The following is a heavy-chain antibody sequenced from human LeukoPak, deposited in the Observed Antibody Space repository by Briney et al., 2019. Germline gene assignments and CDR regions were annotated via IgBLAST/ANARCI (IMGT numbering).Heavy chain of an antibody. J-gene: IGHJ4*02. D-gene: IGHD2-15*01. Sequence: ASVKVSCKASGYTFTSYAMNWVRQAPGQGLEWMGWINTNTGNPTYAQGLTGRFVFSLDTSVSTAYLQISSLRAEDTAVYYCAIWYCSGGRCYSNARTFDYWGQGTRVSVSS. V-gene: IGHV7-4-1*02. CDR2: INTNTGNP. CDR3: AIWYCSGGRCYSNARTFDY. CDR1: GYTFTSYA.